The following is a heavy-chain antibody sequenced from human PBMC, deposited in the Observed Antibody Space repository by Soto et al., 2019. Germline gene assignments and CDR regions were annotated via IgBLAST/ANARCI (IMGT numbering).Heavy chain of an antibody. CDR3: ARVKALDQYYYDSSGYYPLDY. V-gene: IGHV1-69*13. CDR1: GGTFSSYA. J-gene: IGHJ4*02. D-gene: IGHD3-22*01. Sequence: ASVKVSCKASGGTFSSYAISWVRQAPGQGLEWMGGIIPIFGTANYAQKFQGRVTITADDSTSTAYMELSSLRSEDTAVYYCARVKALDQYYYDSSGYYPLDYWGQGTLVTVSS. CDR2: IIPIFGTA.